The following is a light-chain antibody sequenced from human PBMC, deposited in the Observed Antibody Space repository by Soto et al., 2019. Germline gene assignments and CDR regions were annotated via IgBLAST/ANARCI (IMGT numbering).Light chain of an antibody. CDR1: SSDIGVYNY. CDR3: SSYTSSSTTPYV. V-gene: IGLV2-14*01. J-gene: IGLJ1*01. CDR2: EVI. Sequence: QSALTQPASVSGSPGQSITISCTGTSSDIGVYNYVSWYRQHPGKAPKLMIYEVINRPSGVSNRFSGSKSGNTASLTISALQAEDEADYYCSSYTSSSTTPYVFGTGTKLTVL.